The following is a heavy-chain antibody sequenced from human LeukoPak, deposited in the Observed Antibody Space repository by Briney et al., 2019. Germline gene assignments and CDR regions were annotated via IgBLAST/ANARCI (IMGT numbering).Heavy chain of an antibody. D-gene: IGHD1-26*01. CDR1: CGSIINYY. Sequence: PSETLSLTCTVSCGSIINYYWSWIRQPPGKGLQWIGYIYYSGSTNYNPSLKSRVTISVDTSKNQFSLNLTSVTAADTAVYYCARAPRGRYRDYFDYWGQGTLVTVSS. J-gene: IGHJ4*02. CDR3: ARAPRGRYRDYFDY. CDR2: IYYSGST. V-gene: IGHV4-59*01.